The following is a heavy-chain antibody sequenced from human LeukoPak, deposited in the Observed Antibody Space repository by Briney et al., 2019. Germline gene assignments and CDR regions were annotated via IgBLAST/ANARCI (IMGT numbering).Heavy chain of an antibody. Sequence: GGSLRLSCAASGFTFSSYEMNWVRQAPGKGLEWVSYISSSGSTIYYADSVKGRFTISRDNSKNTLYLQINSLRAEDTAVYYCAKDHLPGIVVADRDYWGQGTLVTVSS. CDR3: AKDHLPGIVVADRDY. J-gene: IGHJ4*02. D-gene: IGHD6-19*01. V-gene: IGHV3-48*03. CDR2: ISSSGSTI. CDR1: GFTFSSYE.